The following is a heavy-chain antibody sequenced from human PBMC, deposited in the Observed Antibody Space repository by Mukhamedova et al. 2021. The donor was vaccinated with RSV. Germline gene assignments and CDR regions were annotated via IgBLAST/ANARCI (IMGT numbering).Heavy chain of an antibody. D-gene: IGHD2-2*01. V-gene: IGHV3-21*01. CDR3: AKSVGYCSSTSCARDY. Sequence: VKGRFTISRDNAKNSLYLQMNSLRAEDTAVYYCAKSVGYCSSTSCARDYWGQRTLVTVSS. J-gene: IGHJ4*02.